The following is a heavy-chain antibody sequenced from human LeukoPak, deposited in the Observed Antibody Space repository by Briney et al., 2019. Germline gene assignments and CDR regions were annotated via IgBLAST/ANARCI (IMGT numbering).Heavy chain of an antibody. CDR3: ARDRASGMDY. CDR1: GGSVNSGAYS. V-gene: IGHV4-31*03. D-gene: IGHD3-10*01. CDR2: IFFTGRT. Sequence: QASETLSLTCTVSGGSVNSGAYSWSWIRQFPGKGLEWIGQIFFTGRTDYNPSLKSRLAISIDTSRDQFSLELSSVSAADTATYYCARDRASGMDYWGQGILVTVSS. J-gene: IGHJ4*02.